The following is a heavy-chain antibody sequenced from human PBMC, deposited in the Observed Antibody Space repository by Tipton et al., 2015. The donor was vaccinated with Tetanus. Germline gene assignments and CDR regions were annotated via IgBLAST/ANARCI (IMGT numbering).Heavy chain of an antibody. CDR1: GDSLSNGDYY. V-gene: IGHV4-30-4*01. J-gene: IGHJ6*02. CDR2: IYYSGTT. CDR3: ARTPDYYYGMDV. Sequence: TLSLTCTVSGDSLSNGDYYWSWIRQAPGKGLEWIGEIYYSGTTNYNPSLKSRVTISTDKSKNQVSLRLNSVTAADTAVYFCARTPDYYYGMDVWGQGTTVTVSS.